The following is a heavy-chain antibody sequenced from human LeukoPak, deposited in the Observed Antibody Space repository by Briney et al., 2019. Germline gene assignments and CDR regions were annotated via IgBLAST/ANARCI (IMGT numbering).Heavy chain of an antibody. CDR2: IYYSGSA. V-gene: IGHV4-31*03. Sequence: SETLSLTCNVSGGSISRGGYYWSWIRQHPGKGLEWIGYIYYSGSAYYNPSLKSRLTISVDTSKNQFSLKLSSVTAADTAVYYCARAALPSAYCGGDCQNWFDPWGQGTLVTVSS. CDR3: ARAALPSAYCGGDCQNWFDP. J-gene: IGHJ5*02. D-gene: IGHD2-21*02. CDR1: GGSISRGGYY.